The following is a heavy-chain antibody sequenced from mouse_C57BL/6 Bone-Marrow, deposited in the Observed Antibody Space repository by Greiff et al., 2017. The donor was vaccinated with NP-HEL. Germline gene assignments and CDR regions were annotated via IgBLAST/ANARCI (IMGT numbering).Heavy chain of an antibody. J-gene: IGHJ1*03. CDR1: GYTFTSYW. Sequence: QVQLQQPGAELVRPGSSVKLSCKASGYTFTSYWMDWVKQRPGQGLEWIGNIYPSDSETHYNQKFKDKATLTVDKSSSTAYMQLSSLTSEDSAVYYCASWYRYWYFDVWGTGTTVTVSS. CDR2: IYPSDSET. V-gene: IGHV1-61*01. CDR3: ASWYRYWYFDV. D-gene: IGHD1-1*02.